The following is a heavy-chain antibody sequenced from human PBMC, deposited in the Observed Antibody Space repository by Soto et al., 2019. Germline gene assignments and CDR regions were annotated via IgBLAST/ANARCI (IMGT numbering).Heavy chain of an antibody. CDR2: IYYSGST. D-gene: IGHD1-7*01. Sequence: SETLSLTCTVSGGSISGYYWSWIRQPPGKGLEWIGYIYYSGSTNYNPSLKSRVTISVDTSKNQFSLKLSSVTAADTAVHYCARHGTYNWCDPWGQGSLVTVPQ. CDR1: GGSISGYY. CDR3: ARHGTYNWCDP. J-gene: IGHJ5*02. V-gene: IGHV4-59*08.